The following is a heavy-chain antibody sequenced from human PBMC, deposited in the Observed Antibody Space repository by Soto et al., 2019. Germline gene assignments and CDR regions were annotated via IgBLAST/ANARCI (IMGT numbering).Heavy chain of an antibody. D-gene: IGHD2-15*01. CDR1: GFTFSNYA. CDR2: ISSSDGST. CDR3: ARAPVQLVVVVAAEDY. Sequence: GGSLRLSCAASGFTFSNYAMTWVRQAPGKGPEWVSTISSSDGSTFYADSVKGRFTISRDNSKNTLYLQINSLRAEDTAVYYCARAPVQLVVVVAAEDYWGQGTLVTVSS. J-gene: IGHJ4*02. V-gene: IGHV3-23*01.